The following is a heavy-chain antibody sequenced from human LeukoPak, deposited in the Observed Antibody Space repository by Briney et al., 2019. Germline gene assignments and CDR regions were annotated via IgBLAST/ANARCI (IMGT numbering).Heavy chain of an antibody. V-gene: IGHV3-7*04. J-gene: IGHJ4*02. CDR3: ARDGYATGSHDY. Sequence: GGSLRLSCAASGFTFTSYWMTWVRQAPGKGLEWVANIRQDGSAKSYVDSVKGRFSVSRDNAQNSLYLQMNSLRAEDTAVYYCARDGYATGSHDYWGQGTLVTVSS. CDR2: IRQDGSAK. CDR1: GFTFTSYW. D-gene: IGHD3-10*01.